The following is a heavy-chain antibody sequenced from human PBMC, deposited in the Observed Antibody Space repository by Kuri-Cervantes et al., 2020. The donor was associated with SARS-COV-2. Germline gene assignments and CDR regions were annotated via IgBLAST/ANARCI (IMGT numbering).Heavy chain of an antibody. CDR1: GFXXSSSE. V-gene: IGHV3-48*03. CDR3: ARESRDAHKLGSFDL. CDR2: ISXXGSXI. Sequence: GGSLRXXXAXSGFXXSSSEXHWVRQAPGKXXEWXSXISXXGSXIYYADSXXXRFXXXRDNAXXSLYXQMXSXRDEDTAVYYWARESRDAHKLGSFDLWGRGTLVTVSS. J-gene: IGHJ2*01. D-gene: IGHD5-24*01.